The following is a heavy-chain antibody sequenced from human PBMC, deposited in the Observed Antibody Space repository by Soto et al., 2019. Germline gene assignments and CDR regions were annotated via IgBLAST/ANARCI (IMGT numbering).Heavy chain of an antibody. J-gene: IGHJ4*02. D-gene: IGHD6-13*01. CDR2: IFSGDSNA. CDR1: GYSFNTNA. V-gene: IGHV5-51*01. Sequence: PGESLKISCKGSGYSFNTNAIGGVRQMPGKGLEWMGNIFSGDSNARYSPSFQGQVTISADESISTAYLQWNSLKASDTAKYYCATWRGSSWFDYWGQGTLVNVS. CDR3: ATWRGSSWFDY.